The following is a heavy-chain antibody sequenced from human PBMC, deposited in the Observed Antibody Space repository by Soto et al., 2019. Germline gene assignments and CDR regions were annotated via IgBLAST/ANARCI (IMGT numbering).Heavy chain of an antibody. CDR3: ARDRVESGYPEYFQH. J-gene: IGHJ1*01. CDR2: ISYDGSNK. CDR1: GFTFSSYA. V-gene: IGHV3-30-3*01. Sequence: PGGSLRLSCAASGFTFSSYAMHWVRQAPGKGLEWVAVISYDGSNKYYADSVKGRFTISRDNSKNTLYLQMNSLRAEDTAVYYCARDRVESGYPEYFQHWGRGTLVTVSS. D-gene: IGHD3-22*01.